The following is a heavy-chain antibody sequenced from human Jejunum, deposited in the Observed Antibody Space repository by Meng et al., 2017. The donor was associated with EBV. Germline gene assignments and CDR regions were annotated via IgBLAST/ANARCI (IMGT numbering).Heavy chain of an antibody. V-gene: IGHV4-4*02. Sequence: VKPSGTLSPTCMFLSGAIRGFKWWSWVGQAPGKGMEWIGEIYDDGSTNYNPSLKSRVTILVDKFNNQFSLKLNSVTAADTAVYYCARAPRRERYGDYVNIWFDSWGQGTLVTVSS. J-gene: IGHJ5*01. D-gene: IGHD4-17*01. CDR3: ARAPRRERYGDYVNIWFDS. CDR1: SGAIRGFKW. CDR2: IYDDGST.